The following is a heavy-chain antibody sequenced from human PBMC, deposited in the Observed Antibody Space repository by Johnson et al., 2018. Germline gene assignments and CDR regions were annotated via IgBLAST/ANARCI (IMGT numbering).Heavy chain of an antibody. V-gene: IGHV4-59*01. CDR2: IYNNGAT. J-gene: IGHJ4*01. CDR3: ARGAHDFDY. CDR1: GDSIRNNY. Sequence: QVQLQESGPGLVKPSGTLSLTCSVSGDSIRNNYWMWIRQPPGKGLEWIGSIYNNGATNYNPSLKSRLTMSMDTSKNSFSLKLNSLAAADTAVYYCARGAHDFDYWGHGALFTVSS.